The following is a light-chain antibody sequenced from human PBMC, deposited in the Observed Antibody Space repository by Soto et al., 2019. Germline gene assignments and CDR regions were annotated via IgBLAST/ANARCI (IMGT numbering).Light chain of an antibody. CDR3: QQDGTSPPYT. CDR1: QSVSSSY. J-gene: IGKJ2*01. CDR2: GAS. Sequence: EIVLTQSPGTLSLSPGERATLSCRASQSVSSSYLAWYQQKPGQAPRLLIYGASSRATGIPDRFSGSGSGQDFAPTIIRLEPEDFAVYHCQQDGTSPPYTFGQRTKLEIK. V-gene: IGKV3-20*01.